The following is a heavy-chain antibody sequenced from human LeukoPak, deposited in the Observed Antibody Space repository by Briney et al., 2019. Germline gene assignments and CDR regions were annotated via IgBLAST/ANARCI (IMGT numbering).Heavy chain of an antibody. CDR2: ISPSSGTI. V-gene: IGHV3-48*02. CDR1: GFTFNNYG. CDR3: ARARGDTVVSMYFDY. J-gene: IGHJ4*02. Sequence: GGSLRLSCAASGFTFNNYGMNWVRQAPGKGLELVSYISPSSGTIYYADSVKGRFTISRDDAKNSLSLQMNSLRDEDTAVYYCARARGDTVVSMYFDYWGQGTPVTVSS. D-gene: IGHD4-23*01.